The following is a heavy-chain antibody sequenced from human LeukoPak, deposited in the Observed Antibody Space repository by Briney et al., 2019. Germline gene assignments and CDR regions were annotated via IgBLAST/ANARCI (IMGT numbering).Heavy chain of an antibody. D-gene: IGHD6-19*01. J-gene: IGHJ4*02. V-gene: IGHV3-9*01. CDR1: GFTFDDYA. Sequence: PGGSLRLSCAASGFTFDDYAMHWVRQAPGKGLEWVSGISWNSGSIGYADSVKGRFTISRDNAKNSLYLQMNSLRAEDTALYYCAKGGEGSGRTYFDYWGQGTLVTVSS. CDR3: AKGGEGSGRTYFDY. CDR2: ISWNSGSI.